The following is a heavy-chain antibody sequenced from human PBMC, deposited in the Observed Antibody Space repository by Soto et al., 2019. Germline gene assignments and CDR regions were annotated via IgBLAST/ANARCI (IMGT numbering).Heavy chain of an antibody. CDR1: GDTFTNSA. J-gene: IGHJ4*02. CDR2: ISAYNGNT. CDR3: AREGSRSGRPRPHTYIDY. Sequence: GASVKVSCKASGDTFTNSAFIWVRQAPGQGLEWMGWISAYNGNTDYEQKFQGRVTMTTDTSTSTAHMELRSLRSDDTAVYYCAREGSRSGRPRPHTYIDYWGQGTLVTRLL. V-gene: IGHV1-18*01. D-gene: IGHD6-13*01.